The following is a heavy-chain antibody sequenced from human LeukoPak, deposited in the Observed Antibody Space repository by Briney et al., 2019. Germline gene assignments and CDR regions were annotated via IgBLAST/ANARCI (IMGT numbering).Heavy chain of an antibody. CDR2: IYYSGST. Sequence: SETLSLTCTVPGGSISSYYWSWIRQPPGKGLEWIGYIYYSGSTNYNPSLKSRVTISVDTSKNQFSLKLSSVTAADTAVYYCARVGSSSWYVGDAFDIWGQGTMVTVSS. D-gene: IGHD6-13*01. J-gene: IGHJ3*02. CDR1: GGSISSYY. V-gene: IGHV4-59*01. CDR3: ARVGSSSWYVGDAFDI.